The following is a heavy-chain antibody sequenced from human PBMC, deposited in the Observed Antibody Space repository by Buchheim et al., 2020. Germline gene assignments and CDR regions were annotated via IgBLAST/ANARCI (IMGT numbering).Heavy chain of an antibody. V-gene: IGHV3-33*01. CDR3: ARDEGEDTAMVHPLDY. D-gene: IGHD5-18*01. J-gene: IGHJ4*02. Sequence: QVQLVESGGGVVQPGRSLRLSCAASGFTFSSYGMHWVRQAPGKGLEWVAVIWYDGSNKYYADSVKGRFTISRDNSKNTLYPQMNSLRAEDTAVYYCARDEGEDTAMVHPLDYWGQGTL. CDR2: IWYDGSNK. CDR1: GFTFSSYG.